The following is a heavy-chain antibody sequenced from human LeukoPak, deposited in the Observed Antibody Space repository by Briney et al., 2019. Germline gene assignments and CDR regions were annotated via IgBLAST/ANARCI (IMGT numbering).Heavy chain of an antibody. D-gene: IGHD3-10*01. Sequence: PGGSLRLSCAASGSTFSSYEMNWVRQAPGKGLEWVSYISSSGNTIYYADSVKGRFTISRDNAKNSLYLQMNSLRAEDTAVYYCARGGGYYGSGSLHYYYYGMDVWGQGTTVTVSS. CDR2: ISSSGNTI. V-gene: IGHV3-48*03. J-gene: IGHJ6*02. CDR1: GSTFSSYE. CDR3: ARGGGYYGSGSLHYYYYGMDV.